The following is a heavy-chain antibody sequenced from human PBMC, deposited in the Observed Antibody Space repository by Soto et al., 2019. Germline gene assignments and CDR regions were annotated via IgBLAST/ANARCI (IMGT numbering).Heavy chain of an antibody. Sequence: EVQLLESGGGLVQPRGSLRLSCAASGFIFRSYAMSWVRQAPGKGLEWVSAISGSGGSTYYADSVKGRFTISRDNSKNTLYLQMNSLRAEDTAVYYCAKGACYSTSCPDDYWGQGTLVTVSS. J-gene: IGHJ4*02. D-gene: IGHD2-2*01. CDR3: AKGACYSTSCPDDY. V-gene: IGHV3-23*01. CDR2: ISGSGGST. CDR1: GFIFRSYA.